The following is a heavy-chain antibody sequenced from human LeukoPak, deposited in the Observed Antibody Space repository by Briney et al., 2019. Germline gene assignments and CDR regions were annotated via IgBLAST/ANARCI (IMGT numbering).Heavy chain of an antibody. V-gene: IGHV3-9*03. D-gene: IGHD3-3*01. CDR1: GFTVSSNY. CDR3: AKDRGYDFWSGYLDY. Sequence: PGGSLRLSCAASGFTVSSNYMSWVRQAPGKGLEWVSGISWNSGSIGYADSVKGRFTISRDNAKNSLYLQMNSLRAEDMALYYCAKDRGYDFWSGYLDYWGQGTLVTVSS. J-gene: IGHJ4*02. CDR2: ISWNSGSI.